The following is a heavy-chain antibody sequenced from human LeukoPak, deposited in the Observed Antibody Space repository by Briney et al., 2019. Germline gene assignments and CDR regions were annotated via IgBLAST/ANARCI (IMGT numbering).Heavy chain of an antibody. V-gene: IGHV1-46*01. CDR2: INPSGGRT. D-gene: IGHD3-9*01. CDR1: GYTLTSYY. Sequence: ASVKVSCKASGYTLTSYYMHWVRQAPGQGPEWMGVINPSGGRTTSYAQKIQGRVTMTRDTSMSTVIMELSSLRSEDTAVYYCARGTLRYFDFWGQGTLVTVSS. CDR3: ARGTLRYFDF. J-gene: IGHJ4*02.